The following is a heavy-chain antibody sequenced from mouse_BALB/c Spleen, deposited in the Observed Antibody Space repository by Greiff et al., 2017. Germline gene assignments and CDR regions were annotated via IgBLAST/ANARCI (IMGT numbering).Heavy chain of an antibody. CDR3: AKNYDDYAWFAY. CDR2: IWRGGST. V-gene: IGHV2-5*01. Sequence: VKLVESGPGLVAPSQSLSITCTVSGFSLTSYGVHWVRQSPGKGLEWLGVIWRGGSTDYNAAFMSRLSITKDNSKSQVFFKMNSLQADDTAIYYCAKNYDDYAWFAYWGQGTLVTVSA. J-gene: IGHJ3*01. D-gene: IGHD2-3*01. CDR1: GFSLTSYG.